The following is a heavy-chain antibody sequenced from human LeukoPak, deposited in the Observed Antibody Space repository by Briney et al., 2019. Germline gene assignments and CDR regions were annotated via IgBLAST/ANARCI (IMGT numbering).Heavy chain of an antibody. D-gene: IGHD1-26*01. CDR3: ARGQYSGSYPYDY. J-gene: IGHJ4*02. CDR2: INPNSGGT. Sequence: ASVKVSCKASGYTFTGYYKHWVRQAPGQGLEWMGWINPNSGGTNYAQKFQGRVTMTRDTSISTAYMELSRLRSDDTAVYYCARGQYSGSYPYDYWGQGTLVTVSS. CDR1: GYTFTGYY. V-gene: IGHV1-2*02.